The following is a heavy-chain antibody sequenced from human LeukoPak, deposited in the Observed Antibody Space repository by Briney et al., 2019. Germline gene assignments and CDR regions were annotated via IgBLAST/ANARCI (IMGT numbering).Heavy chain of an antibody. CDR1: GYTFTSYG. J-gene: IGHJ3*02. CDR2: ISAYNGNT. D-gene: IGHD3-9*01. V-gene: IGHV1-18*01. Sequence: ASVKVSCKASGYTFTSYGISWVRQAPGQGLEWMGWISAYNGNTNYAQKLQGRVTITTDTSTSTAYMELRSLRSDDTAVYYCARWALTGYPPEVFDIGGQGTIVTVSS. CDR3: ARWALTGYPPEVFDI.